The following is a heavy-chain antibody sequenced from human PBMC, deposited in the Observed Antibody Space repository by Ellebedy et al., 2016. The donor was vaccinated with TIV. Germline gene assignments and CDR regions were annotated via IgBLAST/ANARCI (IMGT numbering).Heavy chain of an antibody. CDR3: ARSYDWFDP. D-gene: IGHD6-6*01. Sequence: ASVKVSCKASGYTFTSYDINWVRQATGQGLEWMGWMNPNSGNTGYAQRFQGRVTLTRDTSISTVYMELNRLRSDDTAVYYCARSYDWFDPWGQGTLVTVSS. V-gene: IGHV1-8*02. J-gene: IGHJ5*02. CDR2: MNPNSGNT. CDR1: GYTFTSYD.